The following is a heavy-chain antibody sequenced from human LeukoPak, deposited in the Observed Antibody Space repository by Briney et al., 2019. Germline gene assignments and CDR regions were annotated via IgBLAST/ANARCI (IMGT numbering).Heavy chain of an antibody. V-gene: IGHV1-69*13. CDR2: IIPIFGTA. D-gene: IGHD2-2*01. CDR3: ARVVSPDYYYYGMDV. Sequence: SVTVSCTASGGTFSSYAISWVRQAPGQGLEWMGGIIPIFGTANYAQKFQGRVTITADESTSTAYMELSSLRSEDTAVYYCARVVSPDYYYYGMDVWGQGTTVTVSS. CDR1: GGTFSSYA. J-gene: IGHJ6*02.